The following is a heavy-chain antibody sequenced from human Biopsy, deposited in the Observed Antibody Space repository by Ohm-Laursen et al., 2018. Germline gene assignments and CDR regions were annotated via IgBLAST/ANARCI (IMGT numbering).Heavy chain of an antibody. Sequence: SETLSLTCPVSGGSISGYYWTWIRQSPGKGLEWIGYIYYHNGRSSYNPSLKSRVAISVDTSTNQFSLKVSSVTAADTALYYCARHPTGFWFDPWGHGTLVTVSS. V-gene: IGHV4-59*08. CDR2: IYYHNGRS. J-gene: IGHJ5*02. CDR1: GGSISGYY. CDR3: ARHPTGFWFDP.